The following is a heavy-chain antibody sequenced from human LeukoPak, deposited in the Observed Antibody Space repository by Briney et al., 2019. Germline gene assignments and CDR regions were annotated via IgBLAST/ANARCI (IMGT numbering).Heavy chain of an antibody. J-gene: IGHJ5*02. V-gene: IGHV4-39*07. Sequence: NPSETLSLTCTVSGGSISSSSYYWGWIRQPPGKGLEWIGSIYYSGSTYYNPSLKSRVTISVDTSENQFSLKLSSVTAADTAVYYCAREYFVVVPAAFDPWGQGTLVTVSS. D-gene: IGHD2-2*01. CDR3: AREYFVVVPAAFDP. CDR1: GGSISSSSYY. CDR2: IYYSGST.